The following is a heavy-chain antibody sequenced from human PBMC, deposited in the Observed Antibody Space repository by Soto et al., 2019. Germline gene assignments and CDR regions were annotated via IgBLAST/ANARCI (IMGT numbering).Heavy chain of an antibody. J-gene: IGHJ6*02. CDR1: GFAFSTYW. CDR2: IKFDGSST. V-gene: IGHV3-74*01. CDR3: ARGAKNVYAMDV. D-gene: IGHD1-1*01. Sequence: GGSLRLSCAASGFAFSTYWMHWVRQAPGKGLLWVSRIKFDGSSTYYGDSVKGSFTISRDDAKNTLFLQMNGLRVDDTAVYYCARGAKNVYAMDVWGQGTTVTVSS.